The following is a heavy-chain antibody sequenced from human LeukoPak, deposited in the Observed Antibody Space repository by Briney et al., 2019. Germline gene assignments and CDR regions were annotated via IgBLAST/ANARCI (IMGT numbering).Heavy chain of an antibody. Sequence: PGGSLRLSCAASGFTFSSYGMSWVRQAPGKGLEWVSTISAFYGSTYYADSVKGRFTISRDNSKNTLYLQMNSLRAEDTAVYYCAWGGYSYYFDYWGQGTLVTVSS. V-gene: IGHV3-23*01. J-gene: IGHJ4*02. D-gene: IGHD5-18*01. CDR2: ISAFYGST. CDR3: AWGGYSYYFDY. CDR1: GFTFSSYG.